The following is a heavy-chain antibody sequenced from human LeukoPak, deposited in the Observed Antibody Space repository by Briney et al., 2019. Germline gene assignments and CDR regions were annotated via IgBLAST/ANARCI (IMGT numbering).Heavy chain of an antibody. CDR1: GFTFDDYA. V-gene: IGHV3-9*03. J-gene: IGHJ3*02. CDR3: VKGTPGIAVATDAFDI. Sequence: GGSLRLSCAASGFTFDDYAMHWVRQAPGKGLEWVSGISWNSGSIGYADSVKGRFTISRDNAKNSLYLQMNSLRAEDMALYYCVKGTPGIAVATDAFDIWGQGTMVTVSS. D-gene: IGHD6-19*01. CDR2: ISWNSGSI.